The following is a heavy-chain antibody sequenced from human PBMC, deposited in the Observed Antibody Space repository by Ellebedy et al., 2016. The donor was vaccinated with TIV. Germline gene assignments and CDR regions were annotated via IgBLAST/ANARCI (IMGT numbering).Heavy chain of an antibody. CDR1: GASMSRSDYS. D-gene: IGHD3-10*01. CDR2: LYYSGST. Sequence: GSLRLSXTVSGASMSRSDYSWGWIRQPPGKGLEWIGNLYYSGSTHYNPSLKSQITISVDTSKNQFSLKLSSVTAADTAVYYCARDFTTIRRVMNPFDYWGQGILVTVSS. CDR3: ARDFTTIRRVMNPFDY. V-gene: IGHV4-39*02. J-gene: IGHJ4*02.